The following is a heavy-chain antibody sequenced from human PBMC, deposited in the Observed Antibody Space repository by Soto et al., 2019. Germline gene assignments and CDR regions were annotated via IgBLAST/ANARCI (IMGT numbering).Heavy chain of an antibody. CDR1: GFTFNTYA. V-gene: IGHV3-23*01. J-gene: IGHJ4*02. CDR2: ISGSGGTT. Sequence: LRLSCAAAGFTFNTYAMTRVRQAPGKGLEWVSAISGSGGTTYYADSVKGRVTISRDNSKNTLFLEMNSLRADDTAVYYCAKGLVGGSLYYFDYWGQGTPVTVSS. CDR3: AKGLVGGSLYYFDY. D-gene: IGHD1-26*01.